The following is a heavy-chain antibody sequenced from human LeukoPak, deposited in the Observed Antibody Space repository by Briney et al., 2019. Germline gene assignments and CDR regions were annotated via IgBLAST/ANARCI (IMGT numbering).Heavy chain of an antibody. CDR3: ARHLPKWGWDY. V-gene: IGHV3-48*02. Sequence: QPGGSLRLSCAASGFAFGTYSMNWVRQAPGKGLEWVSYISSTSSIIHYANSVKGRFTISRDNAKNPLYLQMNSLRDEDTAVYYCARHLPKWGWDYWGQGTLVTVSS. J-gene: IGHJ4*02. D-gene: IGHD1-26*01. CDR2: ISSTSSII. CDR1: GFAFGTYS.